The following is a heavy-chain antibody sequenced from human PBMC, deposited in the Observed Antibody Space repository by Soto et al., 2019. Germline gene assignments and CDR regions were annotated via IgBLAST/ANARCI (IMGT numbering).Heavy chain of an antibody. D-gene: IGHD1-1*01. CDR1: GFPFSTYG. V-gene: IGHV3-33*01. J-gene: IGHJ3*02. CDR2: IVSDGSAK. CDR3: ARDDAFGNENGFDI. Sequence: QVQLVESGGGVVQPGTSLRLSWAVSGFPFSTYGFHWVRQPPGKGLEWVAVIVSDGSAKYHADSVEGRFTISRDNSKDTLYLQMNSLRAEDTAVYYCARDDAFGNENGFDIWGQGTMVTVSS.